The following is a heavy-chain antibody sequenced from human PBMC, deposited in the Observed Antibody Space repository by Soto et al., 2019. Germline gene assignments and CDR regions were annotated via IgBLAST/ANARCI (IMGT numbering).Heavy chain of an antibody. CDR1: GYSFTSYW. J-gene: IGHJ6*02. CDR3: ARVELYYYDSSGYYYYYYGMDV. CDR2: IDPSDSYT. D-gene: IGHD3-22*01. V-gene: IGHV5-10-1*01. Sequence: GESLKISCKGSGYSFTSYWISWVLQMPGKGLEWMGRIDPSDSYTNYSPSFQGHVTISADKSISTAYLQWSSLKASDTAMYYCARVELYYYDSSGYYYYYYGMDVWGQGTTVTVSS.